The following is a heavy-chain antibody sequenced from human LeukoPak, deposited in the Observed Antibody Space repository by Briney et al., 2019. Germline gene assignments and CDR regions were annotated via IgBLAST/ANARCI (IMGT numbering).Heavy chain of an antibody. V-gene: IGHV3-30-3*01. Sequence: PGRSLRLSCAASGFTFSSYAMHWVRQAPGKGLEWVAVISYDGSNKYYADSVKGRFTISRDNSKNTLYLQMNSLRAEDTAVYYCAREVPRDGMDVWGQGTRVTVYS. CDR3: AREVPRDGMDV. CDR2: ISYDGSNK. J-gene: IGHJ6*02. CDR1: GFTFSSYA.